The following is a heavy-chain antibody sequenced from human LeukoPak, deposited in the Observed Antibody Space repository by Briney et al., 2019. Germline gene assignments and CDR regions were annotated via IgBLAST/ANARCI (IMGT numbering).Heavy chain of an antibody. D-gene: IGHD6-19*01. CDR2: SFFSGGT. J-gene: IGHJ4*02. Sequence: SETLSLTCTVSGGSISSYYWSRIRQPPGKGLEWIGYSFFSGGTNYNPSLKSRVTISLDTSKNQFSLRLNSVTAADTAVYYCARGGLSSGWYGWGQGTLVTVSS. CDR1: GGSISSYY. V-gene: IGHV4-59*01. CDR3: ARGGLSSGWYG.